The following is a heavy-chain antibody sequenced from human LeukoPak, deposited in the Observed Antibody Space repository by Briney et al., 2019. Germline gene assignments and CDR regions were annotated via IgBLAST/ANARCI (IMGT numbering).Heavy chain of an antibody. CDR2: INHSGST. V-gene: IGHV4-34*01. J-gene: IGHJ4*02. Sequence: SETLSLTCAVYGVSFSGYYWSWIRQPPGKGLEWIGEINHSGSTNYNPSLKSRVTISVDTSKNQFSLKLSSVTAADTAVYYCAGGTIAVAGTNDYWGQGTLVTVSS. CDR3: AGGTIAVAGTNDY. D-gene: IGHD6-19*01. CDR1: GVSFSGYY.